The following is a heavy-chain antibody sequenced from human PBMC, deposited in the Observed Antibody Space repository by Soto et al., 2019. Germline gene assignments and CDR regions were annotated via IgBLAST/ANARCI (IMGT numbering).Heavy chain of an antibody. CDR3: ARASGYVSGWYHDY. V-gene: IGHV1-69*13. Sequence: SVNVSCKSSGGAFSTDSISWGRQAPGQGLEWMGGLIPIRSTAHYAQKFQGRVTITADESTNTAYMDLSSLRSDDTAVYYCARASGYVSGWYHDYWGQGTRVTVAS. D-gene: IGHD6-19*01. CDR1: GGAFSTDS. J-gene: IGHJ4*02. CDR2: LIPIRSTA.